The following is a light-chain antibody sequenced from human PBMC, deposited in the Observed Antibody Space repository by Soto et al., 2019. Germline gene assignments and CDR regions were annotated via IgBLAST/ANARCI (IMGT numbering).Light chain of an antibody. Sequence: DIQMTQSPSTLSASVGDRVTITCRASQSVSRWLAWYQQKPGKAPKVLIWDASTLHRGVSSRFSAMECGTEFAPAMAGLQPDDLATCCSKKYNGYSSWTFAQGTKVEFK. J-gene: IGKJ1*01. CDR2: DAS. CDR1: QSVSRW. CDR3: KKYNGYSSWT. V-gene: IGKV1-5*01.